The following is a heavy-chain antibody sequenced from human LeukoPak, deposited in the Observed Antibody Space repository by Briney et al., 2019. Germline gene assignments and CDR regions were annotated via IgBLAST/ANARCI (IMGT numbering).Heavy chain of an antibody. CDR1: GFTFSSYA. CDR3: AKLIPDIVVVPAAVY. Sequence: GGSLRLSCAASGFTFSSYAMSWVRQAPGKGLEWVSAISGSGGSTYYADSVKGRFTISRDNSKITLYLQMNSLRAEDTAVYYCAKLIPDIVVVPAAVYWGQGTLVTVSS. J-gene: IGHJ4*02. CDR2: ISGSGGST. V-gene: IGHV3-23*01. D-gene: IGHD2-2*01.